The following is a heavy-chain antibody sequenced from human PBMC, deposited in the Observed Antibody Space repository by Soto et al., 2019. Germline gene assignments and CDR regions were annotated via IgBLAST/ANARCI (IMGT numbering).Heavy chain of an antibody. Sequence: GSSVKVSCKASGYAFTSYYMHWVRQAPGQGLEWMGIINPSGGSTSYAQKFQGRVTMTRDTSTSTVYMELSSLRSEDTAVYYCARGTAAQRNQRSYSGMDGRGQGTKVTVS. V-gene: IGHV1-46*01. CDR1: GYAFTSYY. J-gene: IGHJ6*02. CDR2: INPSGGST. D-gene: IGHD6-25*01. CDR3: ARGTAAQRNQRSYSGMDG.